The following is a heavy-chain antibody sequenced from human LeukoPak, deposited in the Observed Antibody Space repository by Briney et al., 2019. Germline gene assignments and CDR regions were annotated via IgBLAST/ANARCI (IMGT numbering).Heavy chain of an antibody. CDR2: IRSKTDGGTT. D-gene: IGHD3-22*01. V-gene: IGHV3-15*01. Sequence: GGSLRLSCAASGFTFSKAWMTWVRQAPGKGLEWVGRIRSKTDGGTTDYAAPVKGRFTISRDDLKNTLYLQMNSLKTEDTAVYYCITDRNYYDSSGYYYEVYWGQGTLVTFSS. J-gene: IGHJ4*02. CDR1: GFTFSKAW. CDR3: ITDRNYYDSSGYYYEVY.